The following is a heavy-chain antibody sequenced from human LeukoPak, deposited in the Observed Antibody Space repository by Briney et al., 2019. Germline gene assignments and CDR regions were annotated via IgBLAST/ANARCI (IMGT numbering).Heavy chain of an antibody. D-gene: IGHD4-17*01. CDR2: IKEDGTET. J-gene: IGHJ4*02. CDR3: VCPYGDYDGVGH. V-gene: IGHV3-7*01. Sequence: GGSLRLSCAASGFMFGSNWMSWVRLARGQGLERVANIKEDGTETYYVDSVKGRFTISRDNAKNSLYLQMNSLRVEDTAVYYCVCPYGDYDGVGHWGQGTLVTVSS. CDR1: GFMFGSNW.